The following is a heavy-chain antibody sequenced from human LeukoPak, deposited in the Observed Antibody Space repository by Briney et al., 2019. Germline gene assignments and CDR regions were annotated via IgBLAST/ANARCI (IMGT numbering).Heavy chain of an antibody. CDR2: IKEDGSEK. Sequence: AGGALRLSCADSGFTFSSSWMTWVRQTPGKGLEWVANIKEDGSEKYYVDSVKGRFTISRDNAKNSLYLQMNSLRAEDTALYYCATDVGADWGQGTLVTVSS. V-gene: IGHV3-7*01. CDR1: GFTFSSSW. CDR3: ATDVGAD. J-gene: IGHJ4*02.